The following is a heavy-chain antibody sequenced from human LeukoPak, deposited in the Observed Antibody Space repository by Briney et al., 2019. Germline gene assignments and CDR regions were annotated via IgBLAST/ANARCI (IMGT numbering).Heavy chain of an antibody. D-gene: IGHD4-23*01. CDR3: ARGAVVTHYYYYYMDV. CDR1: GYTFTSYD. V-gene: IGHV1-8*03. CDR2: MNPNSGNT. Sequence: ASVTVSCKASGYTFTSYDINWVRQATGQGLEWMGWMNPNSGNTGYAQKFQGRVTITRNTSISTAYMELSSLRSEDTAVYYCARGAVVTHYYYYYMDVWGKGTTVTVSS. J-gene: IGHJ6*03.